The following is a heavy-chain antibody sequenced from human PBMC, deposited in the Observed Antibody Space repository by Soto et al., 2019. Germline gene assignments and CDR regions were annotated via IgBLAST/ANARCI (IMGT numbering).Heavy chain of an antibody. D-gene: IGHD4-17*01. Sequence: SETLSLTCTVSGGSMNNYYWSWIRQPPWKGLEWIGYIYYSGSTNYNPSLKSRVTILLGTSKNQFSLKLRSVTAADTAVYYCANYPTTETSAYSGQGTLVIVSS. CDR3: ANYPTTETSAY. CDR1: GGSMNNYY. CDR2: IYYSGST. J-gene: IGHJ4*02. V-gene: IGHV4-59*01.